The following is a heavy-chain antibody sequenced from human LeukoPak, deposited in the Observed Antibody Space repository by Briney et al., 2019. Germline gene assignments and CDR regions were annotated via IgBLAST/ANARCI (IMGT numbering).Heavy chain of an antibody. J-gene: IGHJ4*02. CDR1: GFTFSDYY. V-gene: IGHV3-11*06. Sequence: GGSLRLSCAASGFTFSDYYMSWIRQAPGEGLEWVSYISSSSSYTNYADSVKGRFTISRDNAKNSLYLQMNSLRAEDTAVYYCARSYSGYDWPATFDYWGQGTLVTVSS. CDR3: ARSYSGYDWPATFDY. D-gene: IGHD5-12*01. CDR2: ISSSSSYT.